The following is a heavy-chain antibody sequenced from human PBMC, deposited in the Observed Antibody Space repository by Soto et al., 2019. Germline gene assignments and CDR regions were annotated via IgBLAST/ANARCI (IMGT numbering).Heavy chain of an antibody. D-gene: IGHD5-18*01. CDR1: GFTFSSCD. CDR2: ISGSGGTT. V-gene: IGHV3-23*01. CDR3: AKEMDTAMVTSLVY. Sequence: GGSLRLSCAASGFTFSSCDMSWVRQAPGKGLEWVSAISGSGGTTYYADSVKGRFTISRDNSKNTLYLQMNSLRAEDTAVYYCAKEMDTAMVTSLVYWGQGTLVTVSS. J-gene: IGHJ4*02.